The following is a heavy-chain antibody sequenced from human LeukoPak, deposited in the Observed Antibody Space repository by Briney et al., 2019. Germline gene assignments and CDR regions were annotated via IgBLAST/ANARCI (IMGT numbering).Heavy chain of an antibody. CDR1: GFTVSSNY. D-gene: IGHD2-2*03. Sequence: GRSLRLSCAASGFTVSSNYMSWVRQAPGKGLEWVSVIYSGGSTYYADSVKGRFTISRDNSKNTLYLQMNSLRAEDTAVYYCARGNVDIPFDYWGQGTLVTVSS. V-gene: IGHV3-53*01. CDR2: IYSGGST. J-gene: IGHJ4*02. CDR3: ARGNVDIPFDY.